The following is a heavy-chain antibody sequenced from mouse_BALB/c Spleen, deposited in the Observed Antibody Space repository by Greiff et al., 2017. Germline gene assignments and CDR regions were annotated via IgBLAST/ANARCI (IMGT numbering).Heavy chain of an antibody. CDR3: ARGGIYGNYDYYAMDY. CDR2: ISSGSSTI. V-gene: IGHV5-17*02. CDR1: GFTFSSFG. Sequence: EVKLMESGGGLVQPGGSRKLSCAASGFTFSSFGMHWVRQAPEKGLEWVAYISSGSSTIYYADTVKGRFTISRDNPKNTLFLQMTSLRSEDTAMYYCARGGIYGNYDYYAMDYWGQGTSVTVSS. D-gene: IGHD2-1*01. J-gene: IGHJ4*01.